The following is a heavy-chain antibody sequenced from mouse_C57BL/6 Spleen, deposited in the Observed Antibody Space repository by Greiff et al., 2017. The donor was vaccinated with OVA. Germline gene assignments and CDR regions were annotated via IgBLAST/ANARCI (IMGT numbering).Heavy chain of an antibody. CDR2: ISYDGSN. D-gene: IGHD1-3*01. J-gene: IGHJ3*01. CDR3: ARGELN. CDR1: GYSITSGYY. Sequence: EVQVVESGPGLVKPSQSLSLTCSVTGYSITSGYYWNWIRQFPGNKLEWMGYISYDGSNNYNPSLKNRISITRDTSKNQFFLKLKSVTTEDTATYYCARGELNWGQGTLVTVSA. V-gene: IGHV3-6*01.